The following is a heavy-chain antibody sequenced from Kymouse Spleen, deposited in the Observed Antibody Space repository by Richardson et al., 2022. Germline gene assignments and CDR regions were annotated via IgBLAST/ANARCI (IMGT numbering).Heavy chain of an antibody. Sequence: QVQLVQSGAEVKKPGASVKVSCKASGYTFTGYYMHWVRQAPGQGLEWMGWINPNSGGTNYAQKFQGWVTMTRDTSISTAYMELSRLRSDDTAVYYCASGGYYYGSGSSYYYYYGMDVWGQGTTVTVSS. J-gene: IGHJ6*02. CDR1: GYTFTGYY. CDR3: ASGGYYYGSGSSYYYYYGMDV. D-gene: IGHD3-10*01. CDR2: INPNSGGT. V-gene: IGHV1-2*04.